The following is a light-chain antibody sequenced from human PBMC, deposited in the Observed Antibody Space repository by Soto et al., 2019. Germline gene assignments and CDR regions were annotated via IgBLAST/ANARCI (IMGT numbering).Light chain of an antibody. CDR1: SSNIETNT. Sequence: QSVLTQPPSESGIPGQRVTISCSGSSSNIETNTVNWYQQLPGTAPKLLIYSNDQRPSGVPDRFSGSKSGTSASLAISGLQSEDEADYYCAAWDDSLNSAVFGGGTQLTVL. V-gene: IGLV1-44*01. CDR2: SND. CDR3: AAWDDSLNSAV. J-gene: IGLJ7*01.